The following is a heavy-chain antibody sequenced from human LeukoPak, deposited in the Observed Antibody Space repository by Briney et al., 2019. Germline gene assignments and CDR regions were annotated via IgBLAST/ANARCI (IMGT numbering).Heavy chain of an antibody. CDR1: GYSIRSGYY. CDR2: IFHSGSS. J-gene: IGHJ4*02. V-gene: IGHV4-38-2*02. Sequence: PSETLSLTCTVSGYSIRSGYYWGWIRQPPGKGLEWIGCIFHSGSSYFNSSLKSRLTILPDTSKNRFSLNLTSVTAADTAVYYCARVSWDINYVDFWGRGTLVTVSS. CDR3: ARVSWDINYVDF. D-gene: IGHD1-26*01.